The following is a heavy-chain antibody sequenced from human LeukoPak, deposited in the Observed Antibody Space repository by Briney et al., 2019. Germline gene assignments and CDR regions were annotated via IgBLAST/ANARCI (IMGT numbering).Heavy chain of an antibody. V-gene: IGHV3-21*01. CDR1: GFTFSSYN. CDR2: ISSSSSYI. CDR3: AKGHHHMDV. J-gene: IGHJ6*02. D-gene: IGHD1-14*01. Sequence: GGSLRLSCAASGFTFSSYNMNWVRQAPGKGLEWVSSISSSSSYIYYADSVKGRFTISRDNAKNSLYLQMNGLRAEDTAVYYCAKGHHHMDVGGQGTTVTVSS.